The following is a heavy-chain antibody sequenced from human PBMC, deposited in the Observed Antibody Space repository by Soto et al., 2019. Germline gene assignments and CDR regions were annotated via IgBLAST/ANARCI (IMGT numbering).Heavy chain of an antibody. CDR2: IIPIFGTA. V-gene: IGHV1-69*06. CDR1: GGTFSSYA. CDR3: ARDPMPDTAMGHNWFDP. J-gene: IGHJ5*02. Sequence: SVKVSCKASGGTFSSYAISWVRQAPGQGLEWMGGIIPIFGTANYAQKFQGRVTITADKSTSTAYMELSSLRSEDTAVYYCARDPMPDTAMGHNWFDPWGQGTLVTVSS. D-gene: IGHD5-18*01.